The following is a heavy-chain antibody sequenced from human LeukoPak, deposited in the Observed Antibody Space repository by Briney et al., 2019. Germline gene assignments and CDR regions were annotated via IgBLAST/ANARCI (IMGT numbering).Heavy chain of an antibody. V-gene: IGHV4-30-4*08. Sequence: PSETLSLTCTVSGGSISSGDYYWSWIRQPQGKGLEWIGYIYYSGSTYYNPSLKSRVTISVDTSKNQFSLKLSSVSAADTAVYYCARSLAVAGTVEAFDIWGQGTMVTVSS. D-gene: IGHD6-19*01. J-gene: IGHJ3*02. CDR3: ARSLAVAGTVEAFDI. CDR1: GGSISSGDYY. CDR2: IYYSGST.